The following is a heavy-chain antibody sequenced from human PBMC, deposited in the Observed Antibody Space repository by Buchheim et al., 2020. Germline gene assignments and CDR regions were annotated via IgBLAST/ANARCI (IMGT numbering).Heavy chain of an antibody. V-gene: IGHV4-4*02. J-gene: IGHJ4*02. D-gene: IGHD3-10*01. CDR1: GGSISSAYW. CDR2: IYHSGRT. Sequence: QVQLQESGPGLVKPSGTLSLTCAVSGGSISSAYWWNWVRQPPGKGLEWLGEIYHSGRTNYNPSLKSRATIPVDTPKSQFSLRLTSVTAADTAVYYCAKVTSGSPSFDCWGQGTL. CDR3: AKVTSGSPSFDC.